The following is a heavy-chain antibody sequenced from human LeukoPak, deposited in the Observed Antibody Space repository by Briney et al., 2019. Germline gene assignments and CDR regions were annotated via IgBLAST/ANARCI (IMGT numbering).Heavy chain of an antibody. CDR3: AREYCSTTSCLYDY. CDR1: GFTFSSYS. V-gene: IGHV3-48*01. D-gene: IGHD2-2*01. CDR2: ISSSSSTI. Sequence: GGSLRLSCAASGFTFSSYSMNWVRQAPGKGLEWVSYISSSSSTIYYADSVKGRFTISRDKAKNSLYLQMNSLRAEDTAVYYCAREYCSTTSCLYDYWGQGTLVTVSS. J-gene: IGHJ4*02.